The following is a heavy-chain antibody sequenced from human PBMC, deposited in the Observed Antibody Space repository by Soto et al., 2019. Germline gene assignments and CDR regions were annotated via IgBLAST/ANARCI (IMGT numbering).Heavy chain of an antibody. CDR2: IYYTGNT. V-gene: IGHV4-31*03. CDR1: GGSISSGTYY. Sequence: PSETLSLTCTVSGGSISSGTYYWSWIRQHPGKGLEWIGYIYYTGNTYYSPSLKSRVTISADTSENKFSLTLKSVTAADTAVYFCARDFERSAIGPWGQGTSVTVSS. J-gene: IGHJ5*02. CDR3: ARDFERSAIGP. D-gene: IGHD3-9*01.